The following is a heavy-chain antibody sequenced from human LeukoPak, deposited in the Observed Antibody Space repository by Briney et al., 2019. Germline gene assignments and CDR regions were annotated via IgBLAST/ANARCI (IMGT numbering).Heavy chain of an antibody. CDR1: GFTFSTYN. V-gene: IGHV3-21*01. Sequence: AGGSLRLSCAASGFTFSTYNMNWVRQAPGKGLEWVSSIRGSNSYIHYADSVKGRFTISRDNAENSLYLQMNSLRVEDTAVYYCARREDYYGSGSYYFDYWGQGTLVTVSS. D-gene: IGHD3-10*01. J-gene: IGHJ4*02. CDR3: ARREDYYGSGSYYFDY. CDR2: IRGSNSYI.